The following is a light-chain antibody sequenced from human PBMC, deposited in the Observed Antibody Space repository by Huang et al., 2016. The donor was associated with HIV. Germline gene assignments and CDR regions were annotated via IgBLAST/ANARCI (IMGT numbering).Light chain of an antibody. CDR2: KVS. CDR3: MQGTHWPLT. V-gene: IGKV2-30*02. J-gene: IGKJ4*01. Sequence: DVVMTQSPLSLPVTLGQPASISCRSSQSLLHSDGNTYLIWLQQRPGHSPRRLIYKVSNRDSGVPDRFSGRGSCSDFTLRISRVEPEDVGVYYCMQGTHWPLTFGGGTKVEMK. CDR1: QSLLHSDGNTY.